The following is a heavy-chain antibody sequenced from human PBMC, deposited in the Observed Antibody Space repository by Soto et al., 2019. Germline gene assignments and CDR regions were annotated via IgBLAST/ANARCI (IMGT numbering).Heavy chain of an antibody. CDR3: ARHSNNFDC. CDR1: GGSISGYY. Sequence: SETLSLTCTVSGGSISGYYWSWIRQPPGKGLEWIGSIYYSGSTYYSSSLKSRVTTSVDTSKNQFSLKLSSVTAADTAVYYCARHSNNFDCWGQGTLVTVSS. V-gene: IGHV4-59*05. D-gene: IGHD6-13*01. J-gene: IGHJ4*02. CDR2: IYYSGST.